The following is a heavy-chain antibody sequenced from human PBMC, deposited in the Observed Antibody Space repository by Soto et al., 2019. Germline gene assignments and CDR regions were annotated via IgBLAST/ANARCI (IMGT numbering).Heavy chain of an antibody. V-gene: IGHV1-8*01. D-gene: IGHD3-3*01. J-gene: IGHJ5*02. CDR2: MNPNSGNT. CDR3: ARRGYDFWSGYGPNWFDP. CDR1: GYTFTSYD. Sequence: GPSVKVSCKASGYTFTSYDINWVRQATGQGLEWMGWMNPNSGNTGYAQKFQGRVTMTRNTSISTAYMELSSLRSEDTAVYYCARRGYDFWSGYGPNWFDPWGQGTLVTVSS.